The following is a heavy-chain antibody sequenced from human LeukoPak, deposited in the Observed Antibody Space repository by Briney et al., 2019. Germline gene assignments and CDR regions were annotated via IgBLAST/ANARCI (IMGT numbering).Heavy chain of an antibody. CDR3: ARGGVYGSGPFDY. V-gene: IGHV1-69*15. CDR1: GGTFSSYA. J-gene: IGHJ4*02. D-gene: IGHD3-10*01. CDR2: IIPIFGTA. Sequence: SVKVSCKASGGTFSSYAISWVRQAPGQGLEWMGRIIPIFGTANYAQKFQGRVTLTPDESTSTAYMELSSLRSEDTAVYYCARGGVYGSGPFDYWGQGTLVTVSS.